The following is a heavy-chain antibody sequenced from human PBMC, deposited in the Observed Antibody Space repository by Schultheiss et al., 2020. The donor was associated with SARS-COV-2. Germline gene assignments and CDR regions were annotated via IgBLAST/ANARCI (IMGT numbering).Heavy chain of an antibody. CDR3: ARVRSSGWYLSGEDY. CDR1: GYTFTGYY. CDR2: ISAYNGNT. D-gene: IGHD6-19*01. V-gene: IGHV1-18*04. J-gene: IGHJ4*02. Sequence: ASVKVSCKASGYTFTGYYMHWVRQAPGQGLEWMGWISAYNGNTNYAQKLQGRVTMTTDTFTSTAYMELRSLRSDDTAVYYCARVRSSGWYLSGEDYWGQGTLVTVSS.